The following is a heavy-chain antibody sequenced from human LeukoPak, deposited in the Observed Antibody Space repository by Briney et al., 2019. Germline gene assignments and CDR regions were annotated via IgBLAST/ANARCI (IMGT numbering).Heavy chain of an antibody. J-gene: IGHJ6*02. Sequence: SETLSLTCTVSGGSISSYYWSWIRQPPGKGLEWIGYIYYSGSTNYNPSLKSRVTISVDTSKNQFSLKLSSVTAADTAVYYCARGRGVTPYYYYGMDVWGQGTTVTVSS. V-gene: IGHV4-59*08. CDR1: GGSISSYY. D-gene: IGHD3-3*01. CDR2: IYYSGST. CDR3: ARGRGVTPYYYYGMDV.